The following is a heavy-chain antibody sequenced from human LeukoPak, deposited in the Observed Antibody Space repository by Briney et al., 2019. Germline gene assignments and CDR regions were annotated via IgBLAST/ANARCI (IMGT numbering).Heavy chain of an antibody. CDR1: GGTFSSYA. CDR2: IIPIFGTA. V-gene: IGHV1-69*05. CDR3: ARVYYDILTGYNPSDDYNWFDP. Sequence: ASVKVSCKASGGTFSSYAISWVRQAPGQGLEWMGGIIPIFGTANYAQKFQGSVTITTDESTSTAYMELSSLRSEDTAVYYCARVYYDILTGYNPSDDYNWFDPWGQGTLVTVSS. J-gene: IGHJ5*02. D-gene: IGHD3-9*01.